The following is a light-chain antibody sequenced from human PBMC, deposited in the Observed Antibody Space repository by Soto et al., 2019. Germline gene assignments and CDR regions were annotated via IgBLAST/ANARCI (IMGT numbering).Light chain of an antibody. Sequence: EIVMTQSPATLSVSPGERATLSCRASQSVSSNLAWYQQKPGQAPRLLIYGASTRATGIPARFSGSGSGTEFTLTISSLPSEALAVYYCQQYNNWPQTFGQGTKVEIK. CDR2: GAS. CDR3: QQYNNWPQT. J-gene: IGKJ1*01. V-gene: IGKV3-15*01. CDR1: QSVSSN.